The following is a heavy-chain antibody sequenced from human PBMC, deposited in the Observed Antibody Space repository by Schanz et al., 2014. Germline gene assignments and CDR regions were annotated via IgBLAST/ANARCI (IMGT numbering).Heavy chain of an antibody. J-gene: IGHJ4*01. D-gene: IGHD3-22*01. Sequence: EGQLAESGGGLVQPGGSLRLSCAVSGFTVSSNHMSWVRQAPGKGLEWVSVIYSGIGAYYADSVKDRFTVSRDNSKNTVYLQMNRLRAEDTAVYYCARVHHYDPSGWGYFDYWGHGALVTVSS. CDR1: GFTVSSNH. CDR2: IYSGIGA. V-gene: IGHV3-66*01. CDR3: ARVHHYDPSGWGYFDY.